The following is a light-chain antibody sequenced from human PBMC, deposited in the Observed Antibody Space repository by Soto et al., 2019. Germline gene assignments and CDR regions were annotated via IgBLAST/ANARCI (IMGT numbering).Light chain of an antibody. Sequence: QSVLAQPASVSGSPGQSITISCTGTSSDVGAYNYVSWYQHHPGKAPKLMIYDVSYRPSGVSDRFSGSKSGNTASLTISGLQAEDEAAYYCGSYTSSSTLVFGTGTKVTVL. V-gene: IGLV2-14*01. J-gene: IGLJ1*01. CDR2: DVS. CDR1: SSDVGAYNY. CDR3: GSYTSSSTLV.